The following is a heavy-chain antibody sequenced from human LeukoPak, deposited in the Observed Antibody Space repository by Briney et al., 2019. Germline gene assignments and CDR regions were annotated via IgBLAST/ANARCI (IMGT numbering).Heavy chain of an antibody. CDR1: GGTFSSYS. CDR3: ARSRGQGEHNFDY. CDR2: IIPIFGIA. Sequence: SVNVSCKPSGGTFSSYSISWVRQAPGQGLEWMGRIIPIFGIANYAQKFQGRVTITADKSTSTAYMELSSLRSEDTAVYYCARSRGQGEHNFDYWGQGTLVTVSS. D-gene: IGHD1/OR15-1a*01. V-gene: IGHV1-69*02. J-gene: IGHJ4*02.